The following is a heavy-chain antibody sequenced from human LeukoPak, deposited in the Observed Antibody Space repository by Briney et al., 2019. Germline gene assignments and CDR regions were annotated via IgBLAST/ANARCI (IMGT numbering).Heavy chain of an antibody. CDR1: GFTFSSYW. CDR3: ARDAYDFWSGYYNQYYFDY. D-gene: IGHD3-3*01. J-gene: IGHJ4*02. CDR2: IKQDGSEK. V-gene: IGHV3-7*01. Sequence: PGGSLRLSCAASGFTFSSYWMSWVRQAPGKGREWVANIKQDGSEKYYVDSVKGRFTISRDNAKNSLYLQMNSLRAEDTAVYYCARDAYDFWSGYYNQYYFDYWGQGTLVTVSS.